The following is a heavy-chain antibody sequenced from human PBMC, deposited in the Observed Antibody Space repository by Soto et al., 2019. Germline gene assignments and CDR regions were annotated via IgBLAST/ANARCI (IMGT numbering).Heavy chain of an antibody. CDR1: GFTFSSYA. V-gene: IGHV3-30-3*01. CDR2: ISYDGSNK. Sequence: GGSLRLSCAASGFTFSSYAMHWVRQAPGKGLEWVAVISYDGSNKYYADSVKGRFTISRDNSKNTLYLQMNSLRAEDTAVYYCARDRSSIRGAINWFDPWGQGTLVTVSS. CDR3: ARDRSSIRGAINWFDP. J-gene: IGHJ5*02. D-gene: IGHD3-10*01.